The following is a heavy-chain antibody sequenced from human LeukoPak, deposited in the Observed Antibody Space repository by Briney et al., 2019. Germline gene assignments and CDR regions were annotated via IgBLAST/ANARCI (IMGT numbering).Heavy chain of an antibody. CDR2: IWYDGTNK. D-gene: IGHD5-18*01. J-gene: IGHJ4*02. CDR1: GFSSSSYG. CDR3: ARDQRGFSYSKYYFDY. Sequence: GRSLRLSCAASGFSSSSYGMHWVRQAPGKGLEWVAVIWYDGTNKYYADSVKGRFTISRDNSKNTLYLQMNSLRAEDTAVYYCARDQRGFSYSKYYFDYWGQGTLVTVSS. V-gene: IGHV3-33*01.